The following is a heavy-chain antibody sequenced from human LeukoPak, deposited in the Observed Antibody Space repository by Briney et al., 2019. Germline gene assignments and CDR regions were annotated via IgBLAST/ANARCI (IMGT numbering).Heavy chain of an antibody. CDR3: ASGAITMVRLPRVYYGMDV. J-gene: IGHJ6*02. D-gene: IGHD3-10*01. Sequence: GASVKVSCTASGGTFSSYAISWVRQAPGQGLEWMGGIIPIFGTANYAQKFQGRVTITADESTSTAYMELSSLRSEDTAVYYCASGAITMVRLPRVYYGMDVWGQGTTVTVSS. V-gene: IGHV1-69*13. CDR2: IIPIFGTA. CDR1: GGTFSSYA.